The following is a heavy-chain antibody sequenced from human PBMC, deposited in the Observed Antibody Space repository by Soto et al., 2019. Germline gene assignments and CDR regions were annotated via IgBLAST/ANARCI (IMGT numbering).Heavy chain of an antibody. J-gene: IGHJ5*02. V-gene: IGHV4-59*01. D-gene: IGHD3-16*01. Sequence: SETLSLTCTVSGGSISTYYCSWIRQPPGKGLEWIGYIYYNENINYNPSLTSRVTISVDTSKHQFSLKLSSVTAADTAVYYCASYLRHSYGKWSDPWGQGTLVTVSS. CDR2: IYYNENI. CDR1: GGSISTYY. CDR3: ASYLRHSYGKWSDP.